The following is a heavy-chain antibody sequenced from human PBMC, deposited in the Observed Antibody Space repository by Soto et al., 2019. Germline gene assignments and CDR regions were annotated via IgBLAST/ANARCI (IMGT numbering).Heavy chain of an antibody. V-gene: IGHV3-33*01. Sequence: QVQLVEAGGGVVQPGRSLRLSCAASGFTFNSYGMHWVRQAPGKGLEWVAVIWYDGSNKYYADSVKGRFTISRDNSKNTLYLQMNSLRAEDTAVYYCARDGAAGYFDYWGQGTLVTVSS. CDR3: ARDGAAGYFDY. D-gene: IGHD6-13*01. J-gene: IGHJ4*02. CDR1: GFTFNSYG. CDR2: IWYDGSNK.